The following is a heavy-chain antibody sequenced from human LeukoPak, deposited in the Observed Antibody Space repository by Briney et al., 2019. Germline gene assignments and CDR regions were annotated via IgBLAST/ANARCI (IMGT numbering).Heavy chain of an antibody. CDR2: IYYSGST. CDR1: GGSTSSYY. V-gene: IGHV4-59*01. Sequence: SETLSLTCTVSGGSTSSYYWSWIRQPPGKGLEWIGYIYYSGSTNYNPSLKSRVTISVDTSKNQFSLKLSSVTAADTAVYYCARGGAVWFDPWGQGTLVTVSS. CDR3: ARGGAVWFDP. D-gene: IGHD1-26*01. J-gene: IGHJ5*02.